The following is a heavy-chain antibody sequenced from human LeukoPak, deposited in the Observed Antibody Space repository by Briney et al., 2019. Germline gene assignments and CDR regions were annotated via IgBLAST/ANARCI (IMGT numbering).Heavy chain of an antibody. CDR2: IYYRGST. CDR1: GGSISSYY. J-gene: IGHJ5*02. Sequence: PSETLSLTCTVSGGSISSYYWSWIRQPPGKGLEWVGYIYYRGSTNYNPSLKSRVTISVDTFKNQFSLKLSSVTAADTAVYYCARGVLKGEFYDSSGYYYDWFDPWGQGTLVTVSS. CDR3: ARGVLKGEFYDSSGYYYDWFDP. V-gene: IGHV4-59*01. D-gene: IGHD3-22*01.